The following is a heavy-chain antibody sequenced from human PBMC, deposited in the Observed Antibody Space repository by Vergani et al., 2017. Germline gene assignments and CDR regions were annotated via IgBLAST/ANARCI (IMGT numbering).Heavy chain of an antibody. V-gene: IGHV4-59*02. CDR3: ARAGRRFGELGFDY. CDR1: GVSVTDYN. CDR2: IYYSGST. D-gene: IGHD3-10*01. J-gene: IGHJ4*02. Sequence: QAQLQESGPGLVKPSETLSLTCHVFGVSVTDYNCNWIRQPPGKGLEWIGYIYYSGSTNYNPSLKSRVTISVDTSKNQFSLKLSSVTAADTAVYYCARAGRRFGELGFDYWGQGTLVTVSS.